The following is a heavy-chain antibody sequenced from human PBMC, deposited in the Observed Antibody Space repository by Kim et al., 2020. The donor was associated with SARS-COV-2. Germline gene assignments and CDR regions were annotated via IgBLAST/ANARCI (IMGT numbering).Heavy chain of an antibody. CDR3: AKDGGYSSGWYDY. CDR2: ISWNSGSI. Sequence: GGSLRLSCAASGFTFDDYAMHWVRQAPGKGLEWVSGISWNSGSIGYADSVKGRFTISRDNAKNSLYLQMNSLRAEDTALYYCAKDGGYSSGWYDYWGQGTLVTVSS. CDR1: GFTFDDYA. D-gene: IGHD6-19*01. J-gene: IGHJ4*02. V-gene: IGHV3-9*01.